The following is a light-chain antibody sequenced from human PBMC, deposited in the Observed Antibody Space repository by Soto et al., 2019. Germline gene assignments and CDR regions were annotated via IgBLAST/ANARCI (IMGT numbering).Light chain of an antibody. CDR3: QQYGSSPPWT. Sequence: EIVLTQSPGTLSLSPGERATLSCRASQSVSSSYLAWYQQKPGQAPRLLIYGASSRATGIPDGFSGSGSGTDFTLTISRLEPEDFAVYYCQQYGSSPPWTFGQGPKVEIK. V-gene: IGKV3-20*01. J-gene: IGKJ1*01. CDR2: GAS. CDR1: QSVSSSY.